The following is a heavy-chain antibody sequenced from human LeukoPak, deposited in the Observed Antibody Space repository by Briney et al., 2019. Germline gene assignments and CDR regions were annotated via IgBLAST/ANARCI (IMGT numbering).Heavy chain of an antibody. D-gene: IGHD2-21*02. CDR2: ISGTSGAI. Sequence: GGSLRLSCAASGFTFSNYAMSWVRQAPGKGLEWVSGISGTSGAINYAAPVKGRFTISRDNSKNTLYLQMSSLRVDDMAVYYCAKRLGDPRAFDYWGQGTLVTVSS. V-gene: IGHV3-23*01. CDR3: AKRLGDPRAFDY. CDR1: GFTFSNYA. J-gene: IGHJ4*02.